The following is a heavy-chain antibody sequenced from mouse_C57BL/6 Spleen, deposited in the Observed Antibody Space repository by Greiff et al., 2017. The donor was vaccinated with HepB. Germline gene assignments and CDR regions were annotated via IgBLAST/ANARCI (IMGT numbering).Heavy chain of an antibody. CDR1: GYTFTSYW. J-gene: IGHJ4*01. D-gene: IGHD2-3*01. V-gene: IGHV1-55*01. CDR2: IYPGSGST. Sequence: QVQLQQPGAELVKPGASVKMSCKASGYTFTSYWITGVKQRPGQGLEWIGDIYPGSGSTNYNEKFKSKATLTVDTSSSTAYMQLSSLTSEDSAVYFCARDDGNYGVDYWGQGTSVTVSS. CDR3: ARDDGNYGVDY.